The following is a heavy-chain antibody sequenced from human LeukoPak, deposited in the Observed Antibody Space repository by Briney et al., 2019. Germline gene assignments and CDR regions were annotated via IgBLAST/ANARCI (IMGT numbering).Heavy chain of an antibody. CDR2: IKSKTDGGTT. V-gene: IGHV3-15*01. CDR1: GFTFSNAW. Sequence: PGGSLRLSCAASGFTFSNAWMSWVRQAPGKGLEWVGRIKSKTDGGTTDYAAPVKGRFTISRDNSKNTLYLQMNSLRAEDTAVYYCAKTIKPWSFKTLEDYWGQGTLVTVSS. J-gene: IGHJ4*02. D-gene: IGHD3-3*01. CDR3: AKTIKPWSFKTLEDY.